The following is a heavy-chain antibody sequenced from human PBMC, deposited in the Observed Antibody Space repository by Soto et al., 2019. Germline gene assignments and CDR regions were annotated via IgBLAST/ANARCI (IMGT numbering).Heavy chain of an antibody. CDR2: IYYSGST. J-gene: IGHJ6*02. Sequence: SETLSLTCTVSGGSISSYYWSWIRQPPGKGLEWIGYIYYSGSTNYNPSLKSRVTISVDTSKNQFSLKLSSVTAADTAVYYCARVGTYDFWSGYSPLSGMDVWGQGTTVTVSS. CDR1: GGSISSYY. V-gene: IGHV4-59*01. CDR3: ARVGTYDFWSGYSPLSGMDV. D-gene: IGHD3-3*01.